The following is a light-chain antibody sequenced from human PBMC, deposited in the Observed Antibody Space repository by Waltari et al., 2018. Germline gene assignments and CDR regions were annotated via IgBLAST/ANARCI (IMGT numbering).Light chain of an antibody. CDR1: QGVSSN. V-gene: IGKV3-15*01. CDR3: QQYNSWPPYT. J-gene: IGKJ2*01. Sequence: EIVMTQSPATLSVSPGERATSSCRASQGVSSNLAWYQQKPGQAPRLLIYGASSRATGIPGRFSGSGSGTDFTLTISSLQSEDFAVYYCQQYNSWPPYTFGQGTKLQIK. CDR2: GAS.